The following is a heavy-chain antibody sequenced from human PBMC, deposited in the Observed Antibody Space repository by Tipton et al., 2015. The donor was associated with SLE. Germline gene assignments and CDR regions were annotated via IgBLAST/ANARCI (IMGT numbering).Heavy chain of an antibody. CDR3: AREEGTGWYDYYYGMDV. CDR2: IIPIFGTT. CDR1: GGTFSSYS. D-gene: IGHD6-19*01. V-gene: IGHV1-69*01. Sequence: QSGAEVKKPGSSVKVSCKASGGTFSSYSITWVRQAPGQGLEWMGGIIPIFGTTNYAQKFQGRVTITADESTSTAYMELSSLRSEDTAVYYCAREEGTGWYDYYYGMDVGGQGTAVTVSS. J-gene: IGHJ6*02.